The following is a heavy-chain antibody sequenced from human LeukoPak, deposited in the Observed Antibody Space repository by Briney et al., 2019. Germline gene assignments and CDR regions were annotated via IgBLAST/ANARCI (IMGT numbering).Heavy chain of an antibody. CDR3: ASLAARTDDFDY. CDR1: GYTFTDYY. Sequence: ASVKVSCKASGYTFTDYYMHWVRQAPGQRLEWMGWINPNSGGTNYAQKFQGRVTMTRDTSISTAYMELSRLRSDDTAVYYCASLAARTDDFDYWGQGTLVTVSS. CDR2: INPNSGGT. V-gene: IGHV1-2*02. J-gene: IGHJ4*02. D-gene: IGHD6-6*01.